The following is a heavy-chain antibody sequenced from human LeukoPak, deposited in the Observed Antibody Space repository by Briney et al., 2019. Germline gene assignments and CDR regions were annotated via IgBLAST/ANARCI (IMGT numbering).Heavy chain of an antibody. D-gene: IGHD3-3*01. CDR1: GFTFSSYA. V-gene: IGHV3-23*01. Sequence: GGSLRLSCAASGFTFSSYAMSWVRQAPGKGLEWVSAISGSGGSTYYADSVKGRFTISRDNSKNTLYLQMNSLRAEDTAVYYCVKHMSYYDFWSGYRKWFDPWGQGTLVTVSS. CDR2: ISGSGGST. J-gene: IGHJ5*02. CDR3: VKHMSYYDFWSGYRKWFDP.